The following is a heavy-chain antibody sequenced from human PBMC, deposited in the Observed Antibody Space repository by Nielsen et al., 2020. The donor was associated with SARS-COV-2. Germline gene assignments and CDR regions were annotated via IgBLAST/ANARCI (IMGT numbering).Heavy chain of an antibody. CDR2: IYYSGST. J-gene: IGHJ3*02. V-gene: IGHV4-59*08. D-gene: IGHD3-3*01. CDR3: ARHGTYYDFWSGYFDAFDI. Sequence: WIRQPPGKGLERIGYIYYSGSTNYNPSLKSRVTISVDTSKNQFSLKLSSVTAADTAVYYCARHGTYYDFWSGYFDAFDIWGQGTMVTVSS.